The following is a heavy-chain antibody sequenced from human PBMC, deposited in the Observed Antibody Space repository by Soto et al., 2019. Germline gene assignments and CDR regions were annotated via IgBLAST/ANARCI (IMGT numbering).Heavy chain of an antibody. V-gene: IGHV3-21*01. J-gene: IGHJ6*03. CDR1: GFAFSSFS. D-gene: IGHD6-6*01. CDR2: ISSGGSSM. Sequence: EVQLVESGGGLVQPGGSLRLSCAASGFAFSSFSMNWVRQAPGKGLEWVAFISSGGSSMYYADSVKGRFSISRDNAKNSLFLQMNSLRAEDTAVYYCARDCGEQLVRRGFYYYYMDVWGTGTTVTVAS. CDR3: ARDCGEQLVRRGFYYYYMDV.